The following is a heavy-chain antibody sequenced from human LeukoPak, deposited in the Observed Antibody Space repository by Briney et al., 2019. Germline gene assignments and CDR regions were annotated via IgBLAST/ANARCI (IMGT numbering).Heavy chain of an antibody. V-gene: IGHV3-21*01. D-gene: IGHD2-2*02. J-gene: IGHJ4*02. CDR2: ISSSSSYI. Sequence: GGSLRLSCAASGFTFSSYSMNWVRQAPGKGLEWVSSISSSSSYIYYADSVKGRFTISRDNAKNSLYLQMNSLRAEDTAVYYCARARSYCSSTSCYIFDYWGQGTLVTVSS. CDR3: ARARSYCSSTSCYIFDY. CDR1: GFTFSSYS.